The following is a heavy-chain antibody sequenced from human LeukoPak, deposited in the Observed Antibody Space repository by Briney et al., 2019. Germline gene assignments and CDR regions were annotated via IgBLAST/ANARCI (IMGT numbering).Heavy chain of an antibody. J-gene: IGHJ6*03. V-gene: IGHV3-7*01. CDR1: GFTFSSYW. D-gene: IGHD2-21*02. Sequence: GGSLRLSCAASGFTFSSYWMSWVRQAPGKGLEWVANIKQDGSEKYYVDSVKGRFTISRDNAKNSLYLQINSLRAEDTAVYYCARDRGDLGYYYYYMDVWGKGTTVTVSS. CDR2: IKQDGSEK. CDR3: ARDRGDLGYYYYYMDV.